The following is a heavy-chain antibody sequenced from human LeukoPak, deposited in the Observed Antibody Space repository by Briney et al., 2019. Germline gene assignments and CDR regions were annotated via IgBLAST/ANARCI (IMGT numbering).Heavy chain of an antibody. Sequence: GGSLRPSCAASGFTVITNYMSWVRQAPGKGLEWVSVIYSGGDTYYADSVKGRFTISRDNSKNTLSLQMNSLRAEDTALYYCTYGGNFDYWGQGTLVTVSS. CDR1: GFTVITNY. D-gene: IGHD4-17*01. CDR3: TYGGNFDY. V-gene: IGHV3-66*01. CDR2: IYSGGDT. J-gene: IGHJ4*02.